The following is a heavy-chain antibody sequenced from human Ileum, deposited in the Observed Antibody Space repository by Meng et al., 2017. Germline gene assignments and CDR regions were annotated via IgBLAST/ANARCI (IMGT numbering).Heavy chain of an antibody. V-gene: IGHV4-34*10. Sequence: QVQLQESGPGLVKPSATLSLTCNVYGDSFTDYYWNWIRQPPGKGLEWIGEIHYSGSTNYNPSLESRVTISEDTSQKQFSLRLSSVTAADTAVYYCARRIRGGSYLGWGQGTLVTVSS. CDR3: ARRIRGGSYLG. D-gene: IGHD1-26*01. CDR2: IHYSGST. CDR1: GDSFTDYY. J-gene: IGHJ4*02.